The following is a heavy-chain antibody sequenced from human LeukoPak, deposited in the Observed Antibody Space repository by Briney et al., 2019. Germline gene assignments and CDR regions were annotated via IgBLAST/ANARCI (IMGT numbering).Heavy chain of an antibody. CDR1: GFTFNTYS. CDR2: IKSDGSEQ. D-gene: IGHD6-19*01. J-gene: IGHJ4*02. V-gene: IGHV3-7*03. Sequence: PGGSLRLSCAASGFTFNTYSMNWVRQTPEKGLEWVANIKSDGSEQYYVDSVKGRFGVSRDNTKNSLYLQMNSLRAEDTAVYYCARRLKVAGTKGLDFWGQGTLVIVSS. CDR3: ARRLKVAGTKGLDF.